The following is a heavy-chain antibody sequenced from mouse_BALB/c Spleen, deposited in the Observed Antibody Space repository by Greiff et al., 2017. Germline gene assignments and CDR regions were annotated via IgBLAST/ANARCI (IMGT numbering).Heavy chain of an antibody. CDR1: GYAFSSSW. V-gene: IGHV1-82*01. CDR3: ARSPGFTTVVFYYFDY. J-gene: IGHJ2*01. D-gene: IGHD1-1*01. CDR2: IYPGDGDT. Sequence: QVQLQQSGPELVKPGASVKISCKASGYAFSSSWMNWVKQRPGQGLEWIGLIYPGDGDTNYNGKFKGKATLTADKSSSTAYMQLSSLTSVDSAVYFCARSPGFTTVVFYYFDYWGQGTTLTVSS.